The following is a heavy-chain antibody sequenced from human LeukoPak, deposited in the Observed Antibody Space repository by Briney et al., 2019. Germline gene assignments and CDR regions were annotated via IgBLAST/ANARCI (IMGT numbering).Heavy chain of an antibody. Sequence: SETLSLTCTVSGDSINSSTYSWGWTRQPPGKGLEYIGSIYYSGNTYYNPSLESRVIIYVDTSKNQFSLKLTSVTAADTAVYYCAAALDYWGQGTLVAVSS. CDR3: AAALDY. CDR1: GDSINSSTYS. D-gene: IGHD2-15*01. CDR2: IYYSGNT. J-gene: IGHJ4*02. V-gene: IGHV4-39*01.